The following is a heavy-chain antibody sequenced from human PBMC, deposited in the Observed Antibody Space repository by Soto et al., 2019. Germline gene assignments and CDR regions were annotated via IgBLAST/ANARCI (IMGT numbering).Heavy chain of an antibody. V-gene: IGHV4-59*01. J-gene: IGHJ4*02. CDR1: GVSISIYY. CDR3: ARVLSGFKDHHFDY. D-gene: IGHD3-3*01. Sequence: QVQLQESGPGLVKPSETLSLTCTVSGVSISIYYWSWIRQPPGKGLEWLGYIYSSGSANYNPSLKSRITMSVDTSKNQFSLTLNSVTAADTAVYYCARVLSGFKDHHFDYWGQGILVTVSS. CDR2: IYSSGSA.